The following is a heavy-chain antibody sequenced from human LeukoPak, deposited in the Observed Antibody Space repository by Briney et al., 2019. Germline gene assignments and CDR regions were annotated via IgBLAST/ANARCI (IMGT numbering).Heavy chain of an antibody. CDR2: IYPSDSDI. Sequence: GESLKISCKGSGYIFSAYWIGWVRHMPGRGLEWMGIIYPSDSDIKYNPSFQGHVTISADKSIDIAYLQWSSLEASDSAKYYCARQAYCSGDSCFSFLDPFDIWGQGTMVTVSS. CDR1: GYIFSAYW. D-gene: IGHD2-15*01. CDR3: ARQAYCSGDSCFSFLDPFDI. V-gene: IGHV5-51*01. J-gene: IGHJ3*02.